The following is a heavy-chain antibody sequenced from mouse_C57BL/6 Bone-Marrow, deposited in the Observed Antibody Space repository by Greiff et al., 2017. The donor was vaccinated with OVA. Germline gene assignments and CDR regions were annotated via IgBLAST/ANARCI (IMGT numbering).Heavy chain of an antibody. CDR3: ARSESTMVTTYDY. V-gene: IGHV1-69*01. CDR2: IDPSDSYT. J-gene: IGHJ2*01. CDR1: GYTFTSYW. D-gene: IGHD2-2*01. Sequence: QVQLQQPGAELVMPGASVKLSCKASGYTFTSYWMHWVKQRPGQGLEWIGEIDPSDSYTNYNQKFKGKSTLTVDKSSSTAYMQLSSLTSEDSAVYYCARSESTMVTTYDYWGQGTTLTVSS.